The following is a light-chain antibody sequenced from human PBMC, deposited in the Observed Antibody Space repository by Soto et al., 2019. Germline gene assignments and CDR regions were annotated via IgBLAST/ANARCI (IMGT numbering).Light chain of an antibody. CDR2: AAS. V-gene: IGKV1-39*01. CDR3: QQSYNAPWT. CDR1: QGISTY. Sequence: DIQMTQSPSSLSASVGDRVTVACRASQGISTYLNWYQQKTGKAPKVLISAASTLQSGVPSRFSGSGSVTDFTLTISSLQPEDFATYYCQQSYNAPWTFGHGTKVEI. J-gene: IGKJ1*01.